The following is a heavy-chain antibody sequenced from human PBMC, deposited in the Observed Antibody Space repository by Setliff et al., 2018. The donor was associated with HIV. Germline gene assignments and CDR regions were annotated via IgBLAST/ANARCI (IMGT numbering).Heavy chain of an antibody. D-gene: IGHD5-12*01. CDR2: IYYSGAT. V-gene: IGHV4-39*01. CDR1: GGSININNYY. J-gene: IGHJ4*02. CDR3: ALDPGYRRDY. Sequence: PSETLSLTCTVSGGSININNYYWGWIRQPPGKGLEWIGSIYYSGATYYKPSLKSRLTIAIDTSKNQFSLKLRSVTAADTAVYYCALDPGYRRDYWGQGTLVTVSS.